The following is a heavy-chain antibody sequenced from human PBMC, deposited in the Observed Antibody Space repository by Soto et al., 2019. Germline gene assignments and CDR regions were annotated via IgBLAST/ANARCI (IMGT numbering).Heavy chain of an antibody. CDR3: ARRSAVTTFYFYGMDV. V-gene: IGHV5-51*01. J-gene: IGHJ6*02. CDR2: IYPIDSDT. D-gene: IGHD4-17*01. Sequence: GESLKISCKVSGDSFNSNWIAWVRQRPGRGLEWMGIIYPIDSDTRYSPSFQGQVTISVDRSVNSAFLQWRSLKASDTATYYCARRSAVTTFYFYGMDVWGQGTPVTVYS. CDR1: GDSFNSNW.